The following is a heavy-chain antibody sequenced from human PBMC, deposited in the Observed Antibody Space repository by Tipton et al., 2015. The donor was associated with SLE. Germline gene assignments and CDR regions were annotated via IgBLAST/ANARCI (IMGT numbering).Heavy chain of an antibody. CDR2: IYYSGST. J-gene: IGHJ5*02. V-gene: IGHV4-59*01. CDR1: GGSISSYY. Sequence: LRLSCTVSGGSISSYYWSWIRQPPGKGLEWIGYIYYSGSTNYNPSLKSRVTISVDPSKNQFSLKLSSVTAADTAVYYCAREEYSSGWTEVHWFDPWGQGTLVTVSS. D-gene: IGHD6-19*01. CDR3: AREEYSSGWTEVHWFDP.